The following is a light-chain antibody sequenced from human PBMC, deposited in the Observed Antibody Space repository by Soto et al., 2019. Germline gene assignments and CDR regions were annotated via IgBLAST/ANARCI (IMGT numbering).Light chain of an antibody. CDR1: QSLEYSDGNTY. CDR3: MQATHWPRT. Sequence: DVVMTQSPLSLPVTLGQPASISCRSSQSLEYSDGNTYLNWFQQRPGQSPRRLIYKVSTRDSGVQDRFSGSGSGTDFTLNISRVEAEDVGLYYCMQATHWPRTFGQGTKVEIK. V-gene: IGKV2-30*01. CDR2: KVS. J-gene: IGKJ1*01.